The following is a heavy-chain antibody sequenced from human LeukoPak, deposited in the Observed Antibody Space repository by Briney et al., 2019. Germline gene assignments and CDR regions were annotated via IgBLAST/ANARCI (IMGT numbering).Heavy chain of an antibody. CDR1: GFTFDDYA. J-gene: IGHJ4*02. CDR2: ISWNSGSI. V-gene: IGHV3-9*01. Sequence: PGRSLRLSCAASGFTFDDYAMHWVRQAPGKGLEWVSGISWNSGSIGYADSVKGRFTISRDNAKNSLYLQMNSLRAEDTALYYCARGGEHFDQWGQGTLVTVSS. D-gene: IGHD1-1*01. CDR3: ARGGEHFDQ.